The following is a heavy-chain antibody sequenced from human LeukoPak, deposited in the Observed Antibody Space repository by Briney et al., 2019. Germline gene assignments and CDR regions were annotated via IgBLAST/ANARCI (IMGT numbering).Heavy chain of an antibody. CDR1: GGSISSYY. J-gene: IGHJ5*02. CDR3: ARDHANYDILTGYHNWFDP. CDR2: IFYSGST. Sequence: MASETLSLTCTVSGGSISSYYWSWIRQPPGKGLEWIGYIFYSGSTNYNPSLKSRVTISVDTSKNQFSLKLSSVTAADTAVYYCARDHANYDILTGYHNWFDPWGQGALVTVSS. D-gene: IGHD3-9*01. V-gene: IGHV4-59*12.